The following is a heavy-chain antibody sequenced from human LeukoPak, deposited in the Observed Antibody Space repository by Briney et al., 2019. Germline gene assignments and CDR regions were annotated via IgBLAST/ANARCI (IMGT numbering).Heavy chain of an antibody. J-gene: IGHJ4*02. D-gene: IGHD5-18*01. CDR2: IWYDGSNK. CDR1: GFTFSSYG. CDR3: ARGWADTAQLSFIDY. V-gene: IGHV3-33*01. Sequence: GRSLRLSCAASGFTFSSYGMHWVRQAPGKGLEWVAVIWYDGSNKYYADSVKGRISLSRDTSKNTLYLQMNSLRAEDTAVYYCARGWADTAQLSFIDYWGQGTLVTVSS.